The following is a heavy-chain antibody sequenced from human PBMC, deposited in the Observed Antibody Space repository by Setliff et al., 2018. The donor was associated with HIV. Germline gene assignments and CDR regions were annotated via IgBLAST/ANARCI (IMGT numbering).Heavy chain of an antibody. CDR1: GGSFSGNY. J-gene: IGHJ3*02. D-gene: IGHD3-16*01. V-gene: IGHV4-34*01. CDR2: INHSGST. Sequence: SETLSLTCAVYGGSFSGNYWTWIRQSPGKGLEWIGEINHSGSTNYKLSLKSRVTISVDASKNQFSLKLGPVTAADTAVYYCAREQTSAGGGLDAFDIWGQGTMVTVSS. CDR3: AREQTSAGGGLDAFDI.